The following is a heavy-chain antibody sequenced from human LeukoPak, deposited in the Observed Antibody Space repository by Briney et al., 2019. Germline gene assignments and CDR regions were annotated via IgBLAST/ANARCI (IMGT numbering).Heavy chain of an antibody. V-gene: IGHV4-30-4*01. CDR1: GGSISSGDYY. CDR3: ARGTTYYYGSGTGSPEFDY. CDR2: IYYSGST. D-gene: IGHD3-10*01. Sequence: SQTLSLTCTVSGGSISSGDYYWSWIRQPPGKGLEWIGYIYYSGSTYYNPSLKSRVTISVDTSKNQFSLKLSSVTAADTAVYYCARGTTYYYGSGTGSPEFDYWGQGTLVTVSS. J-gene: IGHJ4*02.